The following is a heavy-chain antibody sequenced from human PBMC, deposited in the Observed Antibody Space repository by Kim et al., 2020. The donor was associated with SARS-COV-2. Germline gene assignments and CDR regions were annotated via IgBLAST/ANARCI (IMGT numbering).Heavy chain of an antibody. Sequence: GGSLRLSCAASGFTFDDYAMHWVRQAPGKGLEWVSGISWNSGSIGYADSVKGRFTISRDNAKNSLYLQMNSLRAEDTALYYCAKGEYSGYGLFDYWGQGTLVTVSS. CDR2: ISWNSGSI. CDR3: AKGEYSGYGLFDY. J-gene: IGHJ4*02. CDR1: GFTFDDYA. V-gene: IGHV3-9*01. D-gene: IGHD5-12*01.